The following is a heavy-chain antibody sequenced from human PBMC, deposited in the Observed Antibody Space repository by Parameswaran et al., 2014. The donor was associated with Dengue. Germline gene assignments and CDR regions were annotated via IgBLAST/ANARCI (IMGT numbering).Heavy chain of an antibody. V-gene: IGHV3-11*04. CDR2: ISVRGNTI. CDR3: AREIQLWLIPPGPNYGMDV. D-gene: IGHD3-10*01. Sequence: RWIRQPPGKGLEWLAYISVRGNTIYYGDSVKGRFTISRDNAKNSLYLQMNSLRAEDTAVYYCAREIQLWLIPPGPNYGMDVWGQGTTVTVSS. J-gene: IGHJ6*02.